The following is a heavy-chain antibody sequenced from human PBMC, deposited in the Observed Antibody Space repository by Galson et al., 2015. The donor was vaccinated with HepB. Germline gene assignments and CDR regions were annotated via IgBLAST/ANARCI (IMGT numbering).Heavy chain of an antibody. CDR1: GFTFSSYS. Sequence: SLRLSCAASGFTFSSYSMNWVRQAPGKGLEWVSSISSSSSYIYYADSVKGRFTISRDNAKNSLYLQMNSLRAEDTAVYYCARELRDWYFDLWGRGTLVTVSS. V-gene: IGHV3-21*01. CDR2: ISSSSSYI. J-gene: IGHJ2*01. CDR3: ARELRDWYFDL. D-gene: IGHD5-12*01.